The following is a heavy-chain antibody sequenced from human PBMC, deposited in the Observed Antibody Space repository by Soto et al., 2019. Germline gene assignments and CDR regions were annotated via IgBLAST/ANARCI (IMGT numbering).Heavy chain of an antibody. CDR3: AKAWSGYDYYDY. CDR2: ISGSGGST. CDR1: GFTFSSYA. Sequence: GGSLRLSCAASGFTFSSYAMSWVRQAPGKGLEWVSAISGSGGSTYYADSVKGRFTISRDNSKNTMYLQMNSLRAEDTAVYYCAKAWSGYDYYDYWGQGTLVTVSS. J-gene: IGHJ4*02. D-gene: IGHD5-12*01. V-gene: IGHV3-23*01.